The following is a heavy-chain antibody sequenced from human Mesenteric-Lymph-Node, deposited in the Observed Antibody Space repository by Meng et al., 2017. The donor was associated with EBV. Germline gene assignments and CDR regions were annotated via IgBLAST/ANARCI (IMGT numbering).Heavy chain of an antibody. CDR2: VDYSGRT. V-gene: IGHV4-61*08. Sequence: QLQLRGSGPGVVKPSETLSLTCTDPGGSVSSNDYHWTWIRQSPGKGLEWIGFVDYSGRTNYNPSLKSRLTMSLDTSKKQFSLKLTSVTAADTAVYYCARATTYDFIWRNYYFIDYWGQGTLVTVSS. CDR3: ARATTYDFIWRNYYFIDY. J-gene: IGHJ4*02. CDR1: GGSVSSNDYH. D-gene: IGHD3-16*01.